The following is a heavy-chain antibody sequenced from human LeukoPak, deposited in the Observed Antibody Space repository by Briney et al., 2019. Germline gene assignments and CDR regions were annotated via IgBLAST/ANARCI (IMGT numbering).Heavy chain of an antibody. CDR2: IIPIFGTA. D-gene: IGHD6-19*01. V-gene: IGHV1-69*06. CDR3: ARDLSQGRAVAGYFDN. J-gene: IGHJ4*02. CDR1: GGTFSIYA. Sequence: SVTVSFKASGGTFSIYAISWVRQAPGQGLEWMGVIIPIFGTANYSQKFQGRGTITADKSTSTAYMELSSLRSEDTAVYYCARDLSQGRAVAGYFDNWGQGTLVTVSS.